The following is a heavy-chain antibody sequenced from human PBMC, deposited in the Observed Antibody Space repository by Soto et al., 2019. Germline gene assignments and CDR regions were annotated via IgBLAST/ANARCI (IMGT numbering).Heavy chain of an antibody. CDR1: GDSVKSGSYY. V-gene: IGHV4-61*01. CDR3: ARDFETPGDAFDI. J-gene: IGHJ3*02. Sequence: QVQLRESGPGLVKPSETLSLTCTVSGDSVKSGSYYWSWIRQPPGKGLEWIGYIHYTGSTNYNPSLKSRVTISVDTSKNQFSLKLTSVTAADTAMYYCARDFETPGDAFDIWGQGTMVTVSS. CDR2: IHYTGST.